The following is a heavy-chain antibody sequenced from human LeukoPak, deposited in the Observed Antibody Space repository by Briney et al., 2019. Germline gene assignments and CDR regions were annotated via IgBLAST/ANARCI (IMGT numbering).Heavy chain of an antibody. CDR1: GFTVDSNY. V-gene: IGHV3-53*01. D-gene: IGHD3-22*01. CDR2: IYTGGNT. CDR3: ARGDDSGYYDYFDY. Sequence: GGSLRLSCAASGFTVDSNYLSWDRQAQGKGLEWVSTIYTGGNTYYAASVKGRFTISRDFSKNTVFLHMNSLRAEDTAMYYCARGDDSGYYDYFDYWGQGALVTVSS. J-gene: IGHJ4*02.